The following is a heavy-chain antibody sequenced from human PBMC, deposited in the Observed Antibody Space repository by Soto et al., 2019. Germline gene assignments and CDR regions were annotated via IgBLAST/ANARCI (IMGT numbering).Heavy chain of an antibody. V-gene: IGHV4-4*02. J-gene: IGHJ4*02. CDR1: GGSISSSNW. CDR3: ARLGVMTTVVTPGGRDY. D-gene: IGHD4-17*01. Sequence: PSETLSLTCAVSGGSISSSNWWRWVRQPPGKGLEWIGEIYHSGSTNYNPSLKSRVTISVDKSKNQFSLKLSSVTAEDTAVYYCARLGVMTTVVTPGGRDYWGQGTLVTVSS. CDR2: IYHSGST.